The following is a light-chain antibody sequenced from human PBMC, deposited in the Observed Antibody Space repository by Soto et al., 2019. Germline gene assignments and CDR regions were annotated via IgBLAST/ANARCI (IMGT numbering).Light chain of an antibody. CDR1: SCNVGGGYD. CDR3: QSYASSLSGWV. CDR2: GNS. Sequence: QSVLTQPPSVSGAPGQWVTISCTESSCNVGGGYDVHWYQQLPGTAPKLLIYGNSNRPSGVPDRFSGSKSGTSASLAITGLQAEDEADYYCQSYASSLSGWVFGAGTKLTVL. V-gene: IGLV1-40*01. J-gene: IGLJ1*01.